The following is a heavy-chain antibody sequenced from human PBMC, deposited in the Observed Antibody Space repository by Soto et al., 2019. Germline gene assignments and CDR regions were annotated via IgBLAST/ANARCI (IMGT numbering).Heavy chain of an antibody. CDR2: LSGDSNYI. J-gene: IGHJ4*02. CDR1: GFPFSSST. Sequence: PGWTRRLSCSPAGFPFSSSTMHWVRQAPGKGLEWLSTLSGDSNYIYYADSMKGRFTVSRDNAKNSLYLQMNSLRAEDTAVYYCATKFRLGYCSTCSCPPDYWGQGTRGTVSS. D-gene: IGHD2-15*01. V-gene: IGHV3-21*01. CDR3: ATKFRLGYCSTCSCPPDY.